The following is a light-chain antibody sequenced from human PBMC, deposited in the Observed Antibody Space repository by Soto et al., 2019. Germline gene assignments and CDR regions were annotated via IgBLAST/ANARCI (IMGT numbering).Light chain of an antibody. CDR2: AAT. CDR3: QQYDSYAVT. CDR1: RAISNY. V-gene: IGKV1-16*01. J-gene: IGKJ4*01. Sequence: DIQMTQSPSSVSASVGDRVTMTCRASRAISNYVAWFQQKPGQAPKSLIHAATNLQSGTPSRFSGSGSGTDFSLTISSLQPEDFATYYCQQYDSYAVTFGGGTNVESK.